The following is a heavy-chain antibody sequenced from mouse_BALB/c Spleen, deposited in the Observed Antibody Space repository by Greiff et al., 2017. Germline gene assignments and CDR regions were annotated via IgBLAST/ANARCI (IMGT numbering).Heavy chain of an antibody. CDR2: IYPGGGYT. Sequence: QVHVKQSGAELVRPGTSVKISCKASGYTFTNYWLGWVKQRPGHGLEWIGDIYPGGGYTNYTEKFKGKATLTADTSSSTAYMQLSSLTSEDSAVYFCARKWYDYAMDYWGQGTSVTVSS. V-gene: IGHV1-63*02. CDR1: GYTFTNYW. CDR3: ARKWYDYAMDY. D-gene: IGHD2-1*01. J-gene: IGHJ4*01.